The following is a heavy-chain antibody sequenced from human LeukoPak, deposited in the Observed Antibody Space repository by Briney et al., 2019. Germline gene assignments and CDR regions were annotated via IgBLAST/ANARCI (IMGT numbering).Heavy chain of an antibody. D-gene: IGHD2-2*01. V-gene: IGHV3-7*01. Sequence: GGSLRLSCAASGFTFSSYWMSWVRQAPGKGLEWVANIKQDGSEKYYVDSVKGRFTISRDNAKNSLYLQMNSLRAEDTAVYYCARDALDCSSTSCYPWNWFDPWGQGTLVTVSS. CDR1: GFTFSSYW. CDR2: IKQDGSEK. CDR3: ARDALDCSSTSCYPWNWFDP. J-gene: IGHJ5*02.